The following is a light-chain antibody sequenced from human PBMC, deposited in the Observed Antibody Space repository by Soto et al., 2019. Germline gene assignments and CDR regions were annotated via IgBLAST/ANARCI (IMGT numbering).Light chain of an antibody. CDR1: QSFSSSY. J-gene: IGKJ1*01. Sequence: EIVLTQSPGTLSLSPGERATLSYRASQSFSSSYLAWYQQKPGQAPRLLIYGASSRATGIPDRFSGSGSGTDFTLTISRLEPEDFAVYYCQQYGSSPTWTFGQGTKVDIK. V-gene: IGKV3-20*01. CDR2: GAS. CDR3: QQYGSSPTWT.